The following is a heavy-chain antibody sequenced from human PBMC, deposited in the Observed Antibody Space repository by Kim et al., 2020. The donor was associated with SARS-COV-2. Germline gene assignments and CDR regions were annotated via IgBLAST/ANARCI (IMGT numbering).Heavy chain of an antibody. J-gene: IGHJ6*02. CDR3: ARGQLWFGELHYYYYGMDV. V-gene: IGHV4-34*01. CDR2: INHSGST. Sequence: SETLSLTCAVYGGSFSGYYWSWIRQPPGKGLEWIGEINHSGSTNYNPSLKSRVTISVDTSKNQFSLKLSSVTAADTAVYYCARGQLWFGELHYYYYGMDVWGQGTTVTVSS. CDR1: GGSFSGYY. D-gene: IGHD3-10*01.